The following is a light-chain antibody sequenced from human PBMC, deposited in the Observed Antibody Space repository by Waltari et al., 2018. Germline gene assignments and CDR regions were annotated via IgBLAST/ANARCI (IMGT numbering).Light chain of an antibody. CDR1: QAIRSNY. Sequence: EIALTQSPGTLSLSPGERATLSCRASQAIRSNYLAWYQQKPGQAPRLLIYGASNRAPGIPARFSGSGSGADFTLTISRLEPEDFAVYYCHQYHTSSWTFGQGTKEEIK. CDR3: HQYHTSSWT. CDR2: GAS. V-gene: IGKV3-20*01. J-gene: IGKJ1*01.